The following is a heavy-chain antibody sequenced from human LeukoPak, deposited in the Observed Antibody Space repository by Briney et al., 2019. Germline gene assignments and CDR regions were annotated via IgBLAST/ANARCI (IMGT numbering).Heavy chain of an antibody. D-gene: IGHD1-26*01. CDR1: GLTFSSYW. Sequence: GGSLRLSCAASGLTFSSYWMSWVRQAPGKGLEWVANIKQDGSEKYYVDSVKGRFTISRDNAKNSLYLQMNSLRAEDTAVYYCARDRGSYACFDYWGQGTLVTVSS. J-gene: IGHJ4*02. CDR3: ARDRGSYACFDY. CDR2: IKQDGSEK. V-gene: IGHV3-7*01.